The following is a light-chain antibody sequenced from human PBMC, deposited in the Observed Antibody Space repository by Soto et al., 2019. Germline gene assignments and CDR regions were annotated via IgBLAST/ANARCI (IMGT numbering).Light chain of an antibody. CDR3: QQYGGSLLT. V-gene: IGKV3-20*01. CDR2: CAS. J-gene: IGKJ4*01. CDR1: HGFGISC. Sequence: IVLTQSPVSLSFSPWERATLSCSASHGFGISCLAWYQQKPCQAPRLLIYCASSRATGIPDRFSGSGSGTDFTLTISRLEPEDFAVYYCQQYGGSLLTFGGGTKVDIK.